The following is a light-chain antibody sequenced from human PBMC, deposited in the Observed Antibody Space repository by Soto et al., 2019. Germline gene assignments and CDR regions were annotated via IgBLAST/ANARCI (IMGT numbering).Light chain of an antibody. CDR3: QQYSTLPHT. CDR1: QSVTNSF. CDR2: GIS. V-gene: IGKV3-20*01. Sequence: ENVLTQSPGPLSLSPGERATLSCRASQSVTNSFFAWYQQKPGQAPRLLIYGISNRATGIPDRFSGSGSGTDFTLTISRLEPEDFVVYFCQQYSTLPHTFGQGTKLEVK. J-gene: IGKJ2*01.